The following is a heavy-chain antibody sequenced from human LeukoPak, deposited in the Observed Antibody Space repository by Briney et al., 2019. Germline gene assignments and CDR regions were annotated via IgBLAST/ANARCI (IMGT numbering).Heavy chain of an antibody. Sequence: SETLSLTCAVYGGSFSGYYWSWIRQPPGKGLEWIGEINHSGSTNYNPSLKSQVTISVDTSKNQFSLKLSSVTAADTAVYYCARRSIAARLFDYWGQGTLVTVSS. CDR3: ARRSIAARLFDY. CDR1: GGSFSGYY. CDR2: INHSGST. V-gene: IGHV4-34*01. D-gene: IGHD6-6*01. J-gene: IGHJ4*02.